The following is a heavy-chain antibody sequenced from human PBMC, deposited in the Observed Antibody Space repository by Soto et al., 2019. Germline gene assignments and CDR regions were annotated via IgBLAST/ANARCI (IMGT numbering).Heavy chain of an antibody. CDR1: REAFSSSA. D-gene: IGHD6-13*01. CDR2: ISAYNGNT. V-gene: IGHV1-18*01. J-gene: IGHJ5*02. CDR3: ARAPRSSWYAP. Sequence: REAFSSSARSSLYQAPGQGLEWMGWISAYNGNTNYAQKLQGRVTMTTDTSTSTAYMELRSLRSDDTAVYYCARAPRSSWYAPWGQGTLVTVSS.